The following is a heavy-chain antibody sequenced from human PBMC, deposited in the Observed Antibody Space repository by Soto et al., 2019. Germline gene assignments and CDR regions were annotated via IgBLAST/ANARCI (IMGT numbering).Heavy chain of an antibody. D-gene: IGHD4-4*01. J-gene: IGHJ6*02. Sequence: SGESLKISCKGSGYSFTSYWIGWVRQMPGKGLEWMGIIYPGDSDTRYSPSFQGQVTISADKSISTAYLQWSSLKASDTAMFYCARVDYSNYYFYGMDVWGQGTTVTVSS. CDR1: GYSFTSYW. CDR2: IYPGDSDT. CDR3: ARVDYSNYYFYGMDV. V-gene: IGHV5-51*01.